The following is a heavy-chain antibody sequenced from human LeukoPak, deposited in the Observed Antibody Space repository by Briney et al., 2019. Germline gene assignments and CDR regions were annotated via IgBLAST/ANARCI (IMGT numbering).Heavy chain of an antibody. CDR1: GFTFSSYG. V-gene: IGHV3-33*01. Sequence: GRSLRLSCAASGFTFSSYGMHWVRQAPGKGLEWVAVIWYDGSNKYYADSVKGRVTISRDNSKNTLYLQMNSLRAEDTAVYYCARVWFGESLIDYWGQGTLVTVSS. D-gene: IGHD3-10*01. J-gene: IGHJ4*02. CDR2: IWYDGSNK. CDR3: ARVWFGESLIDY.